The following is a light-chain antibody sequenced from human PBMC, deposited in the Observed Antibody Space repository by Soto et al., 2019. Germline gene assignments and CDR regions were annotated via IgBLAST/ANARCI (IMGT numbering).Light chain of an antibody. V-gene: IGKV1-12*01. CDR1: QGISTW. CDR2: GAS. CDR3: QQANSFPIT. J-gene: IGKJ5*01. Sequence: DIQMTQSPSSVSPSLGDRVTITCRASQGISTWLAWYQQKAGKAPNLLIYGASNLHSGVPSRFRGSGSGTNFTLTISSLKPEDFATYYCQQANSFPITFGQGTRLEIK.